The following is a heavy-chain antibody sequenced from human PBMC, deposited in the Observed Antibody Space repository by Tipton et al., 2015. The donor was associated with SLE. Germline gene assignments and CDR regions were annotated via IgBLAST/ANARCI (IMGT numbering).Heavy chain of an antibody. CDR2: IDYSSNI. D-gene: IGHD4-17*01. V-gene: IGHV4-31*03. Sequence: TLSLTCTVSGDSFISGYYYWSWLRPHPGQGLESLGYIDYSSNIYFNPSLKSRVAMSENTSKNPFSPNLSTMTAADTAVYVGAKVPLGDYTCGYMDYWAQSTLVTLSP. CDR1: GDSFISGYYY. J-gene: IGHJ4*02. CDR3: AKVPLGDYTCGYMDY.